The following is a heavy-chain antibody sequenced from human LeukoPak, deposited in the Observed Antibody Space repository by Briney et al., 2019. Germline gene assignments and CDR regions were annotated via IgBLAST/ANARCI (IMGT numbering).Heavy chain of an antibody. CDR1: GFTFSSSA. CDR3: AKVLSGVSGWYYFDY. D-gene: IGHD6-19*01. Sequence: GGSLRLSCAASGFTFSSSAMNWVRQAPGKGLEWVSGISGSGGSTFYADSVKGRFTISRDNSRNTLYLQMNSLRAEDTAVFYCAKVLSGVSGWYYFDYWGQGTLVTVSS. CDR2: ISGSGGST. V-gene: IGHV3-23*01. J-gene: IGHJ4*02.